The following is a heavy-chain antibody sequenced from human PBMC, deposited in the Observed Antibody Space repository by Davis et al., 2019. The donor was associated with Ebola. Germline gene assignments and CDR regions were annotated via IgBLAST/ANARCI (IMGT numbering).Heavy chain of an antibody. D-gene: IGHD1-1*01. Sequence: YAAPVKGRFTISRDDSKNTLYLQMNSLKTEDTAVYYCTTVYSWNDWNDYWGQGTLVTVSS. J-gene: IGHJ4*02. V-gene: IGHV3-15*01. CDR3: TTVYSWNDWNDY.